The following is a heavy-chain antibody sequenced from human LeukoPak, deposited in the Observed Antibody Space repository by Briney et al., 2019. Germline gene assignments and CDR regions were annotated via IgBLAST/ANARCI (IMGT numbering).Heavy chain of an antibody. CDR1: GFPFTDSS. V-gene: IGHV3-21*01. CDR2: ITTSGSYI. D-gene: IGHD3-3*01. CDR3: ARDGYYDFWSDYILGALDY. J-gene: IGHJ4*01. Sequence: GGSLRLSCAASGFPFTDSSMTWVRQAPGKGLEWVSSITTSGSYIYYADSVKVRFTISRDNAKNSLYLQMTSLRAEDTAVYYCARDGYYDFWSDYILGALDYWGQGTLVTVSS.